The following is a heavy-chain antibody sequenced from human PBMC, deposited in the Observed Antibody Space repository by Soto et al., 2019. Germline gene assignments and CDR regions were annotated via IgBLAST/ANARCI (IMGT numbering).Heavy chain of an antibody. CDR1: GDTLSSNSVA. CDR2: TYYRSRWYS. D-gene: IGHD2-15*01. J-gene: IGHJ6*02. CDR3: ARSEEDSDYYYYGMDV. Sequence: SQTLSLTCVGSGDTLSSNSVAWNWVRQSPSRGLEWLGRTYYRSRWYSDYAVSVRSRIDINADTSKNQVSLQLNSVTPEDTAVYYCARSEEDSDYYYYGMDVWGQGTTVTVSS. V-gene: IGHV6-1*01.